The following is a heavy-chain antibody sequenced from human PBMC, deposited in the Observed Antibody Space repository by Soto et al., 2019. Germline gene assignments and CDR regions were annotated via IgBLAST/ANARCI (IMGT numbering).Heavy chain of an antibody. Sequence: SETLSLTCTVSGGSISSGGYYWSWIRQHPGKSLEWIGYIYYSGSTYYNPSLKSRVTISVDTSKNQFSMKLSSVTAADTAVYYCVREVHWHAQLWLSSAFDIWGQGTMVTVSS. CDR2: IYYSGST. D-gene: IGHD5-18*01. CDR1: GGSISSGGYY. V-gene: IGHV4-31*03. J-gene: IGHJ3*02. CDR3: VREVHWHAQLWLSSAFDI.